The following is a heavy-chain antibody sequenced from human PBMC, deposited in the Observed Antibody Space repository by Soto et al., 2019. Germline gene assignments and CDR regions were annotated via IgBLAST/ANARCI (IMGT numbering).Heavy chain of an antibody. CDR2: IYYSGST. V-gene: IGHV4-39*01. CDR3: ARLPYYYDDAFDI. CDR1: GGSISSSSYY. J-gene: IGHJ3*02. D-gene: IGHD3-22*01. Sequence: SETLSLTCTVSGGSISSSSYYWGWIRQPPGKGLEWIGSIYYSGSTYYNPSLKSRVTISVDTSKNQFSLKLSSVTAADTAVYYGARLPYYYDDAFDIWGQGTMVTVSS.